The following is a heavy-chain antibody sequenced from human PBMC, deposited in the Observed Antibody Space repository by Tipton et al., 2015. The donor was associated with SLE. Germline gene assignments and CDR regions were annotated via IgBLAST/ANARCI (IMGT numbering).Heavy chain of an antibody. V-gene: IGHV4-59*01. CDR1: GGSISSYY. CDR2: IYYSGST. CDR3: ARGTAEAYYGSSGLGYFDY. D-gene: IGHD3-22*01. J-gene: IGHJ4*02. Sequence: TLSLTCTVSGGSISSYYWSWIRQPPGKGLEWIGYIYYSGSTNYNPSLKSRVTISVDTSKNQFSLKLSSVTAADTAVYYCARGTAEAYYGSSGLGYFDYWGQGSLLPVSS.